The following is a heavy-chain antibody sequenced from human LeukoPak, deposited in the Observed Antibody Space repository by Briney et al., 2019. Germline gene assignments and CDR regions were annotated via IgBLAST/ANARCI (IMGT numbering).Heavy chain of an antibody. Sequence: GGSLRLSCAASGFTFSSYSMNWVRQAPGKGLEWVSSISSSSSYIYYADSVKGRFTISRDNAKNSLYLQMDSLRAEDTAVYYCARDGLPYDFWSGYIHYYYYYGMDVWGQGTTVTVSS. CDR2: ISSSSSYI. J-gene: IGHJ6*02. CDR3: ARDGLPYDFWSGYIHYYYYYGMDV. CDR1: GFTFSSYS. V-gene: IGHV3-21*01. D-gene: IGHD3-3*01.